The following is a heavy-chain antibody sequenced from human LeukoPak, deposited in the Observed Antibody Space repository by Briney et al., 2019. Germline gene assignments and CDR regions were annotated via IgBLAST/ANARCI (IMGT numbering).Heavy chain of an antibody. J-gene: IGHJ4*02. CDR1: GGSISSYY. Sequence: PSETLSLTCTVSGGSISSYYWSWIRQPAGKGLEWIGRIYTSGSTNYNPSLKSRVTMSVDTSKNQFSLKLSSVTAADTAVYYCAREAYSSNGYYFDYWGQGTLVTVSS. V-gene: IGHV4-4*07. CDR3: AREAYSSNGYYFDY. CDR2: IYTSGST. D-gene: IGHD6-13*01.